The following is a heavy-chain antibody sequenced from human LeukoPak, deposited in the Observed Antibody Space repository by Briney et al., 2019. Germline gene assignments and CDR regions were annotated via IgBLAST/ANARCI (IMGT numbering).Heavy chain of an antibody. CDR2: ISSSSSYI. Sequence: GGSLRPSCAASGFTFSSYSMNWVRQAPGKGLEWVSSISSSSSYIYYADSVKGRFTISRDNAKNSLYLQMNSLRAEDTAVYYCASEQQLAGRQYWGQGTLVTVSS. D-gene: IGHD6-13*01. CDR3: ASEQQLAGRQY. V-gene: IGHV3-21*01. CDR1: GFTFSSYS. J-gene: IGHJ4*02.